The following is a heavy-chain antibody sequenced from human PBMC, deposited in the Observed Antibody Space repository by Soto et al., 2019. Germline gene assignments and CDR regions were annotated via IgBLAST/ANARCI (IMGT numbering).Heavy chain of an antibody. V-gene: IGHV1-69*13. J-gene: IGHJ3*02. CDR2: IIPIFGTA. CDR1: GGTFSSYA. CDR3: ARGGIVVATPTFDAFDI. D-gene: IGHD1-26*01. Sequence: SVKVSCKASGGTFSSYAISWVRQAPGQGLEWMGGIIPIFGTANYAQKFQGRVTITADESTSTAYMELSSLRSEDTAVYYCARGGIVVATPTFDAFDIWGQGTMVTVSS.